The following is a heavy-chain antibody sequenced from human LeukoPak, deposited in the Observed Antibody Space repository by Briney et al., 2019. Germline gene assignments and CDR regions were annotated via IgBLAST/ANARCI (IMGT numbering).Heavy chain of an antibody. V-gene: IGHV3-23*01. J-gene: IGHJ4*02. CDR1: GLTFSSYG. D-gene: IGHD4-17*01. Sequence: GGSLRLSCAASGLTFSSYGMSWVRQAPGKGLEWVSAISGSGGSTYYADSVKGRFTISRDNSKNTLYLQMNSLRAEDTAVYYCAIGKAGRYGDYSAANLFDYWGQGTLVTVSS. CDR3: AIGKAGRYGDYSAANLFDY. CDR2: ISGSGGST.